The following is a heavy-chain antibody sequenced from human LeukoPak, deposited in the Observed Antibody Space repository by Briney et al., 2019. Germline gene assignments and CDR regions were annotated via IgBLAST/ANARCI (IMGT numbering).Heavy chain of an antibody. V-gene: IGHV3-64D*06. CDR2: ISSNGGST. CDR3: VKNLHPRGXCYSCYFDY. Sequence: GGSLRLSCSASGFTFSSYAMHWVRQAPGKGLEYVSAISSNGGSTYYADSVKGRFTISRDNSKNTLYLQMSSLRAEDTAVYYCVKNLHPRGXCYSCYFDYWGQGTLVTVSS. D-gene: IGHD2-15*01. CDR1: GFTFSSYA. J-gene: IGHJ4*02.